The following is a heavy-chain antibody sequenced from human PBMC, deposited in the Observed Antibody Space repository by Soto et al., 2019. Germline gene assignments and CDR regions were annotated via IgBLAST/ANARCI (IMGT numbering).Heavy chain of an antibody. Sequence: EVQLVESGGGLIQPGGSLRLSCATSGFTVSSNYMSWVRQAPGKGLEWVSVIYSGGSTYYADSVKGRFTISRDNSTNTLYLQMNSLRAEDTAVYYCARDSDRYGGLDYWGQGTLVTVSS. J-gene: IGHJ4*02. CDR1: GFTVSSNY. V-gene: IGHV3-53*01. CDR2: IYSGGST. D-gene: IGHD4-17*01. CDR3: ARDSDRYGGLDY.